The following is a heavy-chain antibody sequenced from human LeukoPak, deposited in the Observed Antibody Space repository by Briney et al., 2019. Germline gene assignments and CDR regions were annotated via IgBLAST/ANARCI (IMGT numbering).Heavy chain of an antibody. J-gene: IGHJ4*02. CDR2: ISGSGGST. V-gene: IGHV3-23*01. D-gene: IGHD3-22*01. CDR1: GFTFSSYA. Sequence: RTGGSLRLSCAASGFTFSSYAMSWVRQAPGKGLEWVSAISGSGGSTYYADSVKGRFTISRDNSKNTLYLQMNSLRAEDTAVYYCAKGATPYYYDSSGYSAETFFDYWGQGTLVTVSS. CDR3: AKGATPYYYDSSGYSAETFFDY.